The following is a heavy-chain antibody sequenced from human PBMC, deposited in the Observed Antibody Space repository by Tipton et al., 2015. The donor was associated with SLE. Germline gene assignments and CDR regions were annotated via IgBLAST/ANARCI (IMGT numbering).Heavy chain of an antibody. J-gene: IGHJ4*02. D-gene: IGHD3-3*01. CDR3: ARSWVYDFWSGYPFDY. CDR1: GGSISSTY. V-gene: IGHV4-59*08. CDR2: IYYSGIT. Sequence: TLSLTCTVSGGSISSTYCSWSRQPPGKGLAWIGYIYYSGITNYNPSLKSRVTISVDTSKNQFSLKLSSVTAADTAVYYCARSWVYDFWSGYPFDYWGQGTLVTVSS.